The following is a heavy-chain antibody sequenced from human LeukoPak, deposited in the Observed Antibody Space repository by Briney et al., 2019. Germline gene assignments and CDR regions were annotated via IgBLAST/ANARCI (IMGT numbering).Heavy chain of an antibody. CDR3: ARDSYYYDSSGYYLPDDY. CDR2: IYYSGST. J-gene: IGHJ4*02. CDR1: GGSISSYY. V-gene: IGHV4-39*07. D-gene: IGHD3-22*01. Sequence: SETLSLTCTVSGGSISSYYWGWIRQPPGKGLEWIGSIYYSGSTYYNPSLKSRVTISVDTSKNQFSLKLSSVTAADTAVYYCARDSYYYDSSGYYLPDDYWGQGTLVTVSS.